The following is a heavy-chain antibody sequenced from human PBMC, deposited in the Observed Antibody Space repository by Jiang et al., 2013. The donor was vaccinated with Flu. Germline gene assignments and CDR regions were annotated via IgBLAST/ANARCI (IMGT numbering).Heavy chain of an antibody. CDR3: ARDEATVTNDAFDI. J-gene: IGHJ3*02. D-gene: IGHD4-17*01. CDR2: IIPILGIA. CDR1: GDTFSSYA. V-gene: IGHV1-69*10. Sequence: KASGDTFSSYAISWVRQAPGQGLEWMGGIIPILGIANYAQKFQGRVTITADKSTSTAYMELSSLRSEDTAVYYCARDEATVTNDAFDIWGQGTMVTVSS.